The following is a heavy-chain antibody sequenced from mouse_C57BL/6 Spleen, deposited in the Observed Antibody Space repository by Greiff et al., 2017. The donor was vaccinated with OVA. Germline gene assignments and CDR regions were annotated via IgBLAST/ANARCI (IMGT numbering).Heavy chain of an antibody. D-gene: IGHD1-1*01. J-gene: IGHJ2*01. V-gene: IGHV1-82*01. CDR1: GYAFSSSW. CDR2: IYPGDGDT. Sequence: VQLQQSGPELVKPGASVTISCKASGYAFSSSWMNWVKQRPGKGLEWIGRIYPGDGDTNYNGKFKGKATLTADKSSSPAYMQLSSLTSEDSAVYFCARSGYYGSIDYWGKGTTLTVSS. CDR3: ARSGYYGSIDY.